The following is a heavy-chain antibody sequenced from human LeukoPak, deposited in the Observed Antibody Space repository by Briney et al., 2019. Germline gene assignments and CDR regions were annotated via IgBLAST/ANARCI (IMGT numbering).Heavy chain of an antibody. CDR2: ISYDGSNK. CDR1: GFTFSSYA. Sequence: GGSLRLSCAASGFTFSSYAMHWVRQAPGKGLEWVAVISYDGSNKYYADSVKGRFTISRDNSKNTLYLQMHSLRAEDTAVYYCAKDGSGSYFDYWGQGTLVTVSS. D-gene: IGHD3-10*01. V-gene: IGHV3-30-3*01. J-gene: IGHJ4*02. CDR3: AKDGSGSYFDY.